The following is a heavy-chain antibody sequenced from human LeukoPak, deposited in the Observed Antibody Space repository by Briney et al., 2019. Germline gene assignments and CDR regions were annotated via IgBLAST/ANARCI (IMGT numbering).Heavy chain of an antibody. D-gene: IGHD2-2*01. Sequence: PGGSLRLSCAASGFIFTNAWMNWVRQAPGKGLEWVALIWYDGTNKYYADSVKGRFTISRDNSKNTLYLQMNSLRAEDTAVYYCARDYCSSTSCLFDYWGQGTLVTVSS. CDR1: GFIFTNAW. CDR2: IWYDGTNK. V-gene: IGHV3-33*08. CDR3: ARDYCSSTSCLFDY. J-gene: IGHJ4*02.